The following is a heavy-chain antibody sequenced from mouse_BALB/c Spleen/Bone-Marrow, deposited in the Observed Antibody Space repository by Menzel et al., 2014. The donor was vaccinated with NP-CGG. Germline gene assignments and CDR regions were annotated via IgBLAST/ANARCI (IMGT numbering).Heavy chain of an antibody. CDR2: IDPANGNT. CDR3: ARWEYYAMDY. Sequence: VQLQQSGAELVKPGASVKLSCTASGFNIKDTYMHWVKQRPEQGLEWIGRIDPANGNTKYDPKFQGKATITADTSSDTAYLQLSSLTSEDTAVYYCARWEYYAMDYWGQGTSVTVSS. D-gene: IGHD4-1*01. CDR1: GFNIKDTY. J-gene: IGHJ4*01. V-gene: IGHV14-3*02.